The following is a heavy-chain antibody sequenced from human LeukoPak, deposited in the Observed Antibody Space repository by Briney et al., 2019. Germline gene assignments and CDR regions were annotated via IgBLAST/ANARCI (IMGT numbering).Heavy chain of an antibody. CDR2: ISSLSNYI. D-gene: IGHD2-15*01. V-gene: IGHV3-21*03. CDR3: TRGKGDQGWY. J-gene: IGHJ4*02. CDR1: RFTFTNYS. Sequence: GGSLRLSCAASRFTFTNYSMNWVRQAPGKGLEWVSSISSLSNYIYYADSVKGRFTISRDDSKSIAYLQMNSLKTEDTAVYYCTRGKGDQGWYWGQGTLVTVSS.